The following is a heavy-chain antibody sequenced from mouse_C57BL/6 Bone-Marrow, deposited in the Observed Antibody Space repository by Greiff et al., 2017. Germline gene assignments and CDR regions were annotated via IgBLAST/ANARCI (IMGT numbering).Heavy chain of an antibody. CDR2: INPYNGGT. CDR1: GYTFTDYY. D-gene: IGHD1-1*01. V-gene: IGHV1-19*01. CDR3: ARSYGSSHFDY. J-gene: IGHJ2*01. Sequence: VQLQQSGPVLVKPGASVKMSCKASGYTFTDYYMNWVKQSHGKSLEWIGVINPYNGGTSYNQKFKGKATLTVDKSSSAAYMELNSLTSEDSAVYDGARSYGSSHFDYWGQGTTLTVSS.